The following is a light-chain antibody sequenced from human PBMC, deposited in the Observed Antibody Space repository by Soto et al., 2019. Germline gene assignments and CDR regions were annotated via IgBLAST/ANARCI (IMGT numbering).Light chain of an antibody. J-gene: IGKJ3*01. CDR1: QSISSY. Sequence: DIQMTPSPSSLSASVGDRVTITCRASQSISSYLNWYQQKPGKAPKLLIYAASSLQSEVPSRCSGSGSGTDFALTISSLQPEDFATYYCQQSYSTPRTFGPGTKVDIK. CDR2: AAS. CDR3: QQSYSTPRT. V-gene: IGKV1-39*01.